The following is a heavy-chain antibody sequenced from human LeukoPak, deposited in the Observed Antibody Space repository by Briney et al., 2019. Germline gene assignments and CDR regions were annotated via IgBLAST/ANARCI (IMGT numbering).Heavy chain of an antibody. CDR2: IYSGGST. CDR1: GFTVSSNY. CDR3: ARAALGAKVY. V-gene: IGHV3-53*01. D-gene: IGHD1-26*01. J-gene: IGHJ4*02. Sequence: PGGSLRLSCAASGFTVSSNYMSWVRQAPGKGLEWVSVIYSGGSTYYADSVKGRFTISRDNSKNTLYLQMDSLRAEDTAVYYCARAALGAKVYWGQGTLVTVSS.